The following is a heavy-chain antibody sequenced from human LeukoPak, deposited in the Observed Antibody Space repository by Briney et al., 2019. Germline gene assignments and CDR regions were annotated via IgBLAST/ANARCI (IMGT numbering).Heavy chain of an antibody. V-gene: IGHV4-34*01. CDR1: GGSFSGYY. CDR2: INHSGSA. Sequence: SETLSLTCAVYGGSFSGYYWSRIRQPPGKGLEWIGEINHSGSANYNPSLKSRVTISVDTSKNQFSLKLSSVTAADTAVYYCASHDCSSTSCYIGYWGQGTLVTVSS. J-gene: IGHJ4*02. D-gene: IGHD2-2*02. CDR3: ASHDCSSTSCYIGY.